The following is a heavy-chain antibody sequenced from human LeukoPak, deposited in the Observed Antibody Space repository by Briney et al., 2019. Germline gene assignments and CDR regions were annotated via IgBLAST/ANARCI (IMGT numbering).Heavy chain of an antibody. CDR2: IKQDGSER. V-gene: IGHV3-7*01. Sequence: GGSLRLSCEASGFSMSVYWMSWVRQASGKGLEWVGNIKQDGSERNYVDSVKGRFTISRDNAKKSLYLQMNSLRAEDTAVYYCARDWGAYYHFFDYWGQGTLVTVSS. J-gene: IGHJ4*02. D-gene: IGHD3-22*01. CDR1: GFSMSVYW. CDR3: ARDWGAYYHFFDY.